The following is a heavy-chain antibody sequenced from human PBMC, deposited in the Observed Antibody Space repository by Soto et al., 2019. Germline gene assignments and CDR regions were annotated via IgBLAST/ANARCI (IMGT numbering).Heavy chain of an antibody. CDR3: ARYCGNSDCSHLYYFCY. CDR1: PSSVSNGMYY. J-gene: IGHJ4*03. CDR2: VYFTGTT. V-gene: IGHV4-61*01. Sequence: PSQTLSLTCTVSPSSVSNGMYYWSWIRQPPGKGLEWIGNVYFTGTTIYNPSLKSRVTMSVDTYKDQFFLKLTSVTAADTAVYYCARYCGNSDCSHLYYFCYWGRGTLFRVSS. D-gene: IGHD2-21*01.